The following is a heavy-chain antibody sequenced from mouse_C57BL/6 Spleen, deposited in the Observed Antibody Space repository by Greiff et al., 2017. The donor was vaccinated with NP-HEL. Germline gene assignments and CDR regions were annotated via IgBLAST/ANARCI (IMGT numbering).Heavy chain of an antibody. V-gene: IGHV1-54*01. CDR2: INPGSGGT. Sequence: QVQLQQSGAELVRPGTSVKVSCKASGYAFTNYLIEWVKQRPGQGLEWIGVINPGSGGTNYNEKFKGKATLTADKSSSTAYTQLSSLTSEDSAVYFCASGSNLGDYWGQGTTLTVSS. CDR1: GYAFTNYL. J-gene: IGHJ2*01. CDR3: ASGSNLGDY. D-gene: IGHD2-5*01.